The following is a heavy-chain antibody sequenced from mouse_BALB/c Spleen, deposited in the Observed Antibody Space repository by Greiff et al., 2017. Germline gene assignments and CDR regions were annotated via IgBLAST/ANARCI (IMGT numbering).Heavy chain of an antibody. CDR2: IWAGGST. CDR3: AREGYYGSSYWYFDV. J-gene: IGHJ1*01. CDR1: GFSLTSYG. D-gene: IGHD1-1*01. Sequence: VKVVESGPGLVAPSQSLSITCTVSGFSLTSYGVHWVRQPPGKGLEWLGVIWAGGSTNYNSALMSRLSISKDNSKSQVFLKMNSLQTDDTAMYYCAREGYYGSSYWYFDVWGAGTTVTVSS. V-gene: IGHV2-9*02.